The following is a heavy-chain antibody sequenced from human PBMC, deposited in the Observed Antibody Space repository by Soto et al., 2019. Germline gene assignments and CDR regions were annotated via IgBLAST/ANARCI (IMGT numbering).Heavy chain of an antibody. D-gene: IGHD2-15*01. V-gene: IGHV3-23*01. CDR2: ISGSGGST. J-gene: IGHJ4*02. CDR3: AKDVAEYCSGGSCYWIDY. CDR1: GFTFSSYA. Sequence: EVQLLESGGGLVQPGGSLRLSCAASGFTFSSYAMSWVRQAPGKGLEWVSAISGSGGSTYYADSVKGRFTISRDNSKNTLSLQMNSLGAEDTTVYYCAKDVAEYCSGGSCYWIDYWGQGTLVTVSS.